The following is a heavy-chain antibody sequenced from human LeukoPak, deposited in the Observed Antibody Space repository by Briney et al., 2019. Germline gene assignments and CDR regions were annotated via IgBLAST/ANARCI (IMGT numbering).Heavy chain of an antibody. J-gene: IGHJ5*02. CDR1: GGSISTYY. CDR3: ASTYSSSWYWFDP. V-gene: IGHV4-59*01. CDR2: IYYSGST. D-gene: IGHD6-13*01. Sequence: SETLSLTCTVSGGSISTYYWSWIQQPPGKGLEWIGYIYYSGSTNYNPSLKSRVTISVDTSKNQFSLKLSSVTAADTAVYYCASTYSSSWYWFDPWGQGTLVTVSS.